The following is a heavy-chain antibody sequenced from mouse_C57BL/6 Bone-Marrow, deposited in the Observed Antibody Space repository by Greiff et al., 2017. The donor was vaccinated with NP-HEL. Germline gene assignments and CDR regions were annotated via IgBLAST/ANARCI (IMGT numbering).Heavy chain of an antibody. CDR3: ARGFITTVVAPGFAY. Sequence: EVQLQQSGPELVKPGASVKISCKASGYTFTDYYMNWVKQSHGKSLEWIGDINPNNGGTSYNQKFKGKATLTLDKSSSTAYMELRSLTSEDSAVYYCARGFITTVVAPGFAYWGQGTLVTVSA. CDR1: GYTFTDYY. V-gene: IGHV1-26*01. CDR2: INPNNGGT. D-gene: IGHD1-1*01. J-gene: IGHJ3*01.